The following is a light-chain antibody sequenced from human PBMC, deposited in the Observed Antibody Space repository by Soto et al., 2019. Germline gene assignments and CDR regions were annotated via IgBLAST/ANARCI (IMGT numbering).Light chain of an antibody. Sequence: QSALTQPPSASGSPGQSVTISCTGTSSDVGGYNYVSWYQQHPGKAPKLMIYEVSKRPSGVPDRFSGSKSGNTASLTVSELQAEDEGDYYCSSYGGSNNLVFGGGTKLTVL. CDR2: EVS. CDR1: SSDVGGYNY. J-gene: IGLJ2*01. V-gene: IGLV2-8*01. CDR3: SSYGGSNNLV.